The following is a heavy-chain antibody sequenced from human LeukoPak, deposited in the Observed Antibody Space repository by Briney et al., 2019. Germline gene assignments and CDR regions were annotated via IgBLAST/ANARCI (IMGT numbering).Heavy chain of an antibody. Sequence: GGSLRLSCAASGFTFSQYWMSWVRQAPGKGLEWVSAISGSGGSTYYADSVKGRFTISRDNSKNTLYLQMNSLRAEDTAVYYCAKARRAVAGAFDYWGQGTLVTVSS. CDR3: AKARRAVAGAFDY. D-gene: IGHD6-19*01. CDR2: ISGSGGST. V-gene: IGHV3-23*01. CDR1: GFTFSQYW. J-gene: IGHJ4*02.